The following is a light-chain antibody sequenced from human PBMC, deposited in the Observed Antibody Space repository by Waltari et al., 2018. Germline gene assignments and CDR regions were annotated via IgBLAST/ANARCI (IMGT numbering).Light chain of an antibody. CDR3: QQYTDWPPTWT. Sequence: DIQMTQSPSTLSASVGDRVTITCRASQSVNSWVAWYQQKPRKAPKLLIFKASNLESGVPSRFSGSGSGTEFTLTISSLQPDDFAIYYCQQYTDWPPTWTFGQGTKVEI. J-gene: IGKJ1*01. V-gene: IGKV1-5*03. CDR1: QSVNSW. CDR2: KAS.